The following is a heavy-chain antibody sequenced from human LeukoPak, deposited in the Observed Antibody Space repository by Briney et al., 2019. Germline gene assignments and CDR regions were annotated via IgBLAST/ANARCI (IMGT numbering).Heavy chain of an antibody. J-gene: IGHJ4*02. V-gene: IGHV3-11*01. Sequence: PGGSLRLSCAASGFTFSDYYMSWIRQAPGKGLEWVSYISSSGSTIYYADSVKGRFTISRDNAKNSLYLQMDSLRAEDTAVYYCARDAVWFGELQYYFDHWGQGTLVTVSS. CDR1: GFTFSDYY. CDR2: ISSSGSTI. D-gene: IGHD3-10*01. CDR3: ARDAVWFGELQYYFDH.